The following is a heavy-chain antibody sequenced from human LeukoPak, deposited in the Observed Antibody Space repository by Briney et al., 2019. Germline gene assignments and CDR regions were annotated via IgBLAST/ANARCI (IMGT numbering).Heavy chain of an antibody. CDR2: IYYSGST. V-gene: IGHV4-31*03. D-gene: IGHD3-9*01. CDR1: GGSISSGGYY. J-gene: IGHJ4*02. Sequence: PSQTLSLTRTVSGGSISSGGYYWSWIRQHPGKGLEWIGYIYYSGSTYYNPSLKSRVTISVDTSKNQFSLKLSSVTAADTAVYYCARRLYDILTGYYHYFDYWGQGTLVTVSS. CDR3: ARRLYDILTGYYHYFDY.